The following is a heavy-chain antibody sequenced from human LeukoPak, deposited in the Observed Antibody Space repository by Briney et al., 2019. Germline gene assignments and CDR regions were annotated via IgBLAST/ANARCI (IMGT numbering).Heavy chain of an antibody. CDR1: GYTFTGYC. Sequence: GASVKVSCKASGYTFTGYCMHRVRQAPGQGLEWMGWINPNSGGTNYAQKFQGRVTMTRDTSISTAYMELSRLRSDDTAVYYCAAAAGTWGYFDYWGQGTLVTVSS. D-gene: IGHD6-13*01. CDR2: INPNSGGT. V-gene: IGHV1-2*02. J-gene: IGHJ4*02. CDR3: AAAAGTWGYFDY.